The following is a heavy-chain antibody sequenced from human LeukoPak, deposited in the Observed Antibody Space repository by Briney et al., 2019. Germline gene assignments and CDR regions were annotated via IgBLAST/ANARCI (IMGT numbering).Heavy chain of an antibody. D-gene: IGHD6-19*01. CDR3: AREKGGNGWHTDAFDI. V-gene: IGHV1-69*04. CDR2: IIPILGVT. CDR1: GATFSSFG. J-gene: IGHJ3*02. Sequence: SVKVSCKSSGATFSSFGISWVRQAHGQGLELMGRIIPILGVTNYAQMFQGRVTITADKYTSTAYMELSSLRSEDTAVYYCAREKGGNGWHTDAFDIWGQGTMVTVSS.